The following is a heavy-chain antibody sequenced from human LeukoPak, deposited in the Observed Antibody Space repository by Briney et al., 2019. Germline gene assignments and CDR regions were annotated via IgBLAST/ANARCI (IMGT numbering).Heavy chain of an antibody. Sequence: PSETLSLTCTVSGGSISSSSYYWGWIRQPPGKGLEWIGSIYYSGSTYYNPSLKSRVTISVDTSKNQFSLKPSSVTAADTAVYYCARQGKGTREYFDYWGQGTLVTVSS. CDR2: IYYSGST. CDR3: ARQGKGTREYFDY. V-gene: IGHV4-39*01. CDR1: GGSISSSSYY. D-gene: IGHD3-10*01. J-gene: IGHJ4*02.